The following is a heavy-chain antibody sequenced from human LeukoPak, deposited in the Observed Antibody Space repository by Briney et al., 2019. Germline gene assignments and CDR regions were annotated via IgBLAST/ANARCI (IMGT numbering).Heavy chain of an antibody. D-gene: IGHD1-26*01. CDR2: ITNSGENT. CDR3: AKDGGSYHFDY. CDR1: GFSFPYG. J-gene: IGHJ4*02. V-gene: IGHV3-23*01. Sequence: AGGSLRLSCEASGFSFPYGMSWVRQAPGKGLEWVSGITNSGENTYYADSVKGRFTISRDNSKNTLYLQMNSLRAEDTAVYYCAKDGGSYHFDYWGQGTLVTVSS.